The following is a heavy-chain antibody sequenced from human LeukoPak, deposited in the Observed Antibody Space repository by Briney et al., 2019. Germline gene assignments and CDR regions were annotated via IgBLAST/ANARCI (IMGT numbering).Heavy chain of an antibody. CDR1: GFTFSSYW. CDR3: AREFYCSGGSCPRVVYFDY. CDR2: INSDESST. D-gene: IGHD2-15*01. J-gene: IGHJ4*02. Sequence: PGGSLRLSCAASGFTFSSYWMHWVRQTPGKGLVWVSRINSDESSTTYADSVKGRFTISRDNAKNTLYLQMNSLRAEDTAVYYCAREFYCSGGSCPRVVYFDYWGQGTLVTVSS. V-gene: IGHV3-74*01.